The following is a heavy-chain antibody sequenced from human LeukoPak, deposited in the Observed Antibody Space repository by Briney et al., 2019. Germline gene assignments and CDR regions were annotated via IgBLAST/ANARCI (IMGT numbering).Heavy chain of an antibody. J-gene: IGHJ2*01. Sequence: PSETLSLTCTVSGGSISSGSYYWSWIRQPAGKGLEWIGRIYTSGSTNYNPSLKSRVTISVDTSKNQFSLKLSSVTAADTAVYYCARGRRIVVLPGRGYFDLWGRGTLVTVSS. D-gene: IGHD4/OR15-4a*01. CDR1: GGSISSGSYY. V-gene: IGHV4-61*02. CDR3: ARGRRIVVLPGRGYFDL. CDR2: IYTSGST.